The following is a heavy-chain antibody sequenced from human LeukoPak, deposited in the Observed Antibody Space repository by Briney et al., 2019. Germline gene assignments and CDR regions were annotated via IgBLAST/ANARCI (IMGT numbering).Heavy chain of an antibody. J-gene: IGHJ4*02. Sequence: PGGSLRLSCAASGFTFSSYWMSWVRQAPGKGLEWVANIKQDGSEKYYVDSVKGRFTISRDNAKNSLYLQMNSLRAEDTAVYYCARARQLERRVLFLDYWGQGTLVTVSS. CDR2: IKQDGSEK. D-gene: IGHD1-1*01. CDR3: ARARQLERRVLFLDY. V-gene: IGHV3-7*01. CDR1: GFTFSSYW.